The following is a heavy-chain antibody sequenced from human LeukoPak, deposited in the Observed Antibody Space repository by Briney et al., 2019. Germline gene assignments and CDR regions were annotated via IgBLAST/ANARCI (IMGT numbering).Heavy chain of an antibody. CDR3: AKEGGYGGNSYYYYMDV. CDR1: GFTFSSYA. Sequence: GGSLRLSCAASGFTFSSYAMSWVRQAPGKGLEWVSSISGTGGTTYYADSVKGRFTISRDNSKNTLYLQMNSLRVEDTAVYYCAKEGGYGGNSYYYYMDVWGKGTTVTVSS. J-gene: IGHJ6*03. D-gene: IGHD4-23*01. V-gene: IGHV3-23*01. CDR2: ISGTGGTT.